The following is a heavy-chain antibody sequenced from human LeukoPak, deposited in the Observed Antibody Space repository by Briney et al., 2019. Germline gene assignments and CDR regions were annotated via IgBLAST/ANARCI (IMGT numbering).Heavy chain of an antibody. V-gene: IGHV3-30*04. J-gene: IGHJ3*02. CDR2: IANDGRFT. CDR1: GFTFSSHP. D-gene: IGHD2-8*01. Sequence: GRSLRLSCAASGFTFSSHPMNWVRQAPGKGLEWVAVIANDGRFTHYADSVKGRFPISRDNPKSTLEMHMNSLRAEDTALYYCVKEANGFDMWGLGTMVTVSS. CDR3: VKEANGFDM.